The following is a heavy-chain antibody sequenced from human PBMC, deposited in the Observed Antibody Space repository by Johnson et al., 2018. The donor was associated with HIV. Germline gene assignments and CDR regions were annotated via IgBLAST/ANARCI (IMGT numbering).Heavy chain of an antibody. Sequence: VQLVESGGGLVQPGGSLRLSCAASGFSVSSYYMSWVRQAPGKGLEWVSVLFSGGTTYYADSVRGRFTISSDNSKNTLFLQMNSLRAEDTDVFYCARACRDGYTCDVYDVWGQGTMVTVSS. CDR1: GFSVSSYY. D-gene: IGHD5-24*01. CDR3: ARACRDGYTCDVYDV. V-gene: IGHV3-66*01. CDR2: LFSGGTT. J-gene: IGHJ3*01.